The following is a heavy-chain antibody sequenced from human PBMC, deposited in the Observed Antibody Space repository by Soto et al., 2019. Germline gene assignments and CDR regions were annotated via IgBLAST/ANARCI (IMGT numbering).Heavy chain of an antibody. J-gene: IGHJ4*02. D-gene: IGHD2-15*01. V-gene: IGHV4-59*01. CDR2: IYYSGST. CDR1: GGSISSYY. CDR3: ARDRDASGY. Sequence: SETLSLTCAVSGGSISSYYWSWIRQPPGKGLEWIGYIYYSGSTNYNPSLKSRVTISVDTSRKQFSLKLTSVTAADTAVYYCARDRDASGYWARGTLFPVSA.